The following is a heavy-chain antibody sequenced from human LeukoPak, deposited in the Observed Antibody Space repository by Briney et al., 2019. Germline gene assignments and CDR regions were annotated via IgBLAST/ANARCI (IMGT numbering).Heavy chain of an antibody. V-gene: IGHV3-48*03. CDR1: GFTFSSYA. CDR2: ISSSGSTI. J-gene: IGHJ3*02. D-gene: IGHD6-13*01. CDR3: ARVYTSSPDAFDI. Sequence: GGSLRLSCAASGFTFSSYAMNWVRQAPGKGLEWVSYISSSGSTIYYADSVKGRFTISRDNAKNSLYLQMNSLRAEDTAVYYCARVYTSSPDAFDIWGQGTMVTVSS.